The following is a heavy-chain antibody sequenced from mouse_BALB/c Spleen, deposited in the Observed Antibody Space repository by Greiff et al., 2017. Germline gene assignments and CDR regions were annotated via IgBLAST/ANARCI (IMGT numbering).Heavy chain of an antibody. D-gene: IGHD2-4*01. Sequence: EVHLVESGGDLVKPGGSLKLSCAASGFTFSSYGMSWVRQTPDKRLEWVATISSGGSYTYYPDSVKGRFTISRDNAKNTLYLQMSSLKSEDTAMYYCARYYDLYAMDYWGQGTSVTVSS. J-gene: IGHJ4*01. V-gene: IGHV5-6*01. CDR3: ARYYDLYAMDY. CDR1: GFTFSSYG. CDR2: ISSGGSYT.